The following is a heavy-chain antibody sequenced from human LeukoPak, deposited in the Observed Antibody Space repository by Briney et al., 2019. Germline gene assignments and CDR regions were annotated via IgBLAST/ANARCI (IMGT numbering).Heavy chain of an antibody. Sequence: SETLSLTCAVSGGSISSGGYSWSWIRQPPGKGLEWIGYIYHSGSTYYNPSLKSRVTISVDRSKNQFSLKLSSVTAADTAVYYCARGHRVAATTTTIYKRYYYGMDVWGQGTTVTVSS. V-gene: IGHV4-30-2*01. CDR3: ARGHRVAATTTTIYKRYYYGMDV. J-gene: IGHJ6*02. CDR1: GGSISSGGYS. D-gene: IGHD2-15*01. CDR2: IYHSGST.